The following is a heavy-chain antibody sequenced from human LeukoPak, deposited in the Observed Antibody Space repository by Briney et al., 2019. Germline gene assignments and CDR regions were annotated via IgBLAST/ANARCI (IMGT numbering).Heavy chain of an antibody. CDR2: ISGSGGST. CDR3: ATTPVFRYFAWLYADWYFDL. CDR1: GFTFSSYA. Sequence: PGGSLRLSCAASGFTFSSYAMSWVRQAPGKGLEWVSAISGSGGSTYYADSVKGRFTISRDNSKNTLYLQMNSLRAEDTAVYYCATTPVFRYFAWLYADWYFDLWGRGTLVTVSS. D-gene: IGHD3-9*01. J-gene: IGHJ2*01. V-gene: IGHV3-23*01.